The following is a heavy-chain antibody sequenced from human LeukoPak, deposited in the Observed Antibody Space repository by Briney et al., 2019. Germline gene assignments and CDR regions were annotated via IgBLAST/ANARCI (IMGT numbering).Heavy chain of an antibody. Sequence: SETLSLTCTVSGYSISSGYYWGWIRQPPGKGLEWIGSIYHSGSTYYNPSLKSRVTTSVDTSKNQFSLKLSSVTAADTAVYYCARERAGDTAMDEGFDYWGQGTLVTVSS. J-gene: IGHJ4*02. CDR1: GYSISSGYY. CDR3: ARERAGDTAMDEGFDY. V-gene: IGHV4-38-2*02. CDR2: IYHSGST. D-gene: IGHD5-18*01.